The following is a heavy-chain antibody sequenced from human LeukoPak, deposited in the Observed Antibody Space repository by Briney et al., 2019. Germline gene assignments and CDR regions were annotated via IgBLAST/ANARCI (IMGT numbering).Heavy chain of an antibody. CDR3: ARRWVYDKRAFDA. Sequence: SETLSLTCAVYGGSFSGYYWSWIRQPPGKGLEWIGYIYYTGTTDSNPSPKSRVTISLDTSKNQFSLNLSSVTAADTAVYYCARRWVYDKRAFDAWGQGTMVTVSS. CDR1: GGSFSGYY. V-gene: IGHV4-59*08. CDR2: IYYTGTT. J-gene: IGHJ3*01. D-gene: IGHD3-16*01.